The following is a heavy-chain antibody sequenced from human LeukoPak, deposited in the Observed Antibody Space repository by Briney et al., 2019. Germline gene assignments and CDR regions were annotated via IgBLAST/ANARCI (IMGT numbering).Heavy chain of an antibody. J-gene: IGHJ4*02. Sequence: SQTLSLTCTVSGGSISSGGYYWSWIRQPPGKGLEWIGYIYHSGSTYYNPSLKSRVTISVDRSKNQFSLKLSSVTAADTAVYYCARALGYTYGSGYYFDYWGQGTLVTVSS. CDR2: IYHSGST. V-gene: IGHV4-30-2*01. CDR1: GGSISSGGYY. CDR3: ARALGYTYGSGYYFDY. D-gene: IGHD5-18*01.